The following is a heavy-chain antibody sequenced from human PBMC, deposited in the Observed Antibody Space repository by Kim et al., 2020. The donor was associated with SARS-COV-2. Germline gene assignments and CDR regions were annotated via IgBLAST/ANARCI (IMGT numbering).Heavy chain of an antibody. CDR1: GGSISDYY. J-gene: IGHJ3*02. Sequence: SETLSLTCTVSGGSISDYYWTWIRQSAGKGLEWIGRMYTSGSTNFNPSLKSRVIMSVDTSKNQFSLKLTSVTAADTAVYYCVRGLKHSGYLDVGLEMWGQGTLVTVSS. CDR2: MYTSGST. V-gene: IGHV4-4*07. CDR3: VRGLKHSGYLDVGLEM. D-gene: IGHD3-22*01.